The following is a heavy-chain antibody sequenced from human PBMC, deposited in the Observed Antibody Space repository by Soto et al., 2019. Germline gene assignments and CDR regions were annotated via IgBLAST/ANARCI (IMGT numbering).Heavy chain of an antibody. CDR1: GFTFSSYS. Sequence: EVQLVESGGGLVQPGGSLRLSCAASGFTFSSYSMNWVRQAPGKGLEWVSYISTSSSTIYYADSVKGRFTISRDNAKNSLYLQMNSLRAEDTAVYYCAREGGYSYGYHYGGQGTLVTVS. V-gene: IGHV3-48*01. J-gene: IGHJ4*02. CDR3: AREGGYSYGYHY. D-gene: IGHD5-18*01. CDR2: ISTSSSTI.